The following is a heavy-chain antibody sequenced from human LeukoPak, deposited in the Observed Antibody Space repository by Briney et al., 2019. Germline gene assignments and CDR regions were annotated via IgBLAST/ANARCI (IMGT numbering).Heavy chain of an antibody. CDR1: GHTLTELS. V-gene: IGHV1-24*01. Sequence: ASVKVSCKVSGHTLTELSLHWVRQAPGKGLEWMGGLDPEAGEIIYSQKFQGRVTMTEDTSTDIAYMEMSSLRSEDTAVYYCAAGRTWWDLLNYRGQGTLVTVSS. D-gene: IGHD1-26*01. CDR2: LDPEAGEI. CDR3: AAGRTWWDLLNY. J-gene: IGHJ4*02.